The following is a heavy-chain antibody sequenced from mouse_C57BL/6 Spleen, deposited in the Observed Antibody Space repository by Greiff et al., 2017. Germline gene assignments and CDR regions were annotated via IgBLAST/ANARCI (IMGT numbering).Heavy chain of an antibody. D-gene: IGHD2-4*01. Sequence: EVQLQQSGAELVKPGASVKLSCTASGFNIKDYYMHWVKQRTEQGLEWIGRIDPEDGETKYDPKFQGKATITADTSSTTAYLQLSSLTSEDTAVYYCARSGYDYDGTWFAYWGQGTLVTVSA. J-gene: IGHJ3*01. CDR2: IDPEDGET. V-gene: IGHV14-2*01. CDR1: GFNIKDYY. CDR3: ARSGYDYDGTWFAY.